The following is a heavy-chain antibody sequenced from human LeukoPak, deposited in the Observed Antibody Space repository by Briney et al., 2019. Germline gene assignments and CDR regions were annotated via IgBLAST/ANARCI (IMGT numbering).Heavy chain of an antibody. Sequence: GESLKISCQGSGFDFTTYWIGWVRQMPGKGLEWMGIVYPGDSDTRYSPSFQGQVTISTDRSISTAYLQWNSLKASDTAMYLCGRQRGTGANRNAFDLWGKGTKVTVSS. CDR3: GRQRGTGANRNAFDL. CDR2: VYPGDSDT. J-gene: IGHJ3*01. D-gene: IGHD4/OR15-4a*01. V-gene: IGHV5-51*01. CDR1: GFDFTTYW.